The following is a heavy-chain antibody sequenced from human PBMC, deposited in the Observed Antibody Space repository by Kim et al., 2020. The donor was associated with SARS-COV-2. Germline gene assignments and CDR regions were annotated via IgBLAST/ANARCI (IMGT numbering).Heavy chain of an antibody. Sequence: GGSLRLSCAASGFTFSMYPMAWVRQAPGKGLEWVSTITDSGETYYADSVMGRFTISRDNSTNTLYLQMNSLRAEDTAIFHCAKESRWTYRTHDSWGPGTL. D-gene: IGHD2-2*01. CDR2: ITDSGET. CDR3: AKESRWTYRTHDS. J-gene: IGHJ5*01. CDR1: GFTFSMYP. V-gene: IGHV3-23*01.